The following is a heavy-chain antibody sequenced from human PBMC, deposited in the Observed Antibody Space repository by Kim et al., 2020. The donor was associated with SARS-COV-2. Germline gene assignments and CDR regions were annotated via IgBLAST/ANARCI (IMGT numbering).Heavy chain of an antibody. J-gene: IGHJ4*02. D-gene: IGHD1-26*01. V-gene: IGHV3-30*01. CDR2: KK. Sequence: KKPNANTVKGRFTISKDNTKTTLYLQMNSRRAEETAVYYCARDHGTGFDYWGQGTLVTVSS. CDR3: ARDHGTGFDY.